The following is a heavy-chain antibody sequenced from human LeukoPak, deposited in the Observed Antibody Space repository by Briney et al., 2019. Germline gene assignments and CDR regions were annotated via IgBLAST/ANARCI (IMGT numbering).Heavy chain of an antibody. V-gene: IGHV3-11*01. CDR1: GFTFSDYY. D-gene: IGHD3-3*01. Sequence: GGSLRLSCAASGFTFSDYYMSWIRQAPGKGLEWVSYISSSGSTIYYADSVKGRFTISRDNAKSSLYLQMNSLRAEDTAVYYCAREARRFLEWFGFDPWGQGTLVTVSS. CDR2: ISSSGSTI. CDR3: AREARRFLEWFGFDP. J-gene: IGHJ5*02.